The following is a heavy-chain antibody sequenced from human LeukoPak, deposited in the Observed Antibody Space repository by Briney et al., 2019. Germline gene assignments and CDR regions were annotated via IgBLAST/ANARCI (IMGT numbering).Heavy chain of an antibody. Sequence: GGSLRLSCAASGFTFSNYGKHWVRQAPGKGKEREAVIWFDGSNRNYADSVKGRFTISRDNSKNTLYLQMNSLRAEDTALYYCARDRTYYYDTIGYDWFDPWGQGTLVTVSS. CDR2: IWFDGSNR. V-gene: IGHV3-33*01. J-gene: IGHJ5*02. CDR1: GFTFSNYG. CDR3: ARDRTYYYDTIGYDWFDP. D-gene: IGHD3-22*01.